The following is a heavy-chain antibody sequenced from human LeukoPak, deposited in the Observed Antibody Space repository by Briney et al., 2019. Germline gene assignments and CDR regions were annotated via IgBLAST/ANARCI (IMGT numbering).Heavy chain of an antibody. D-gene: IGHD2-2*01. CDR3: AKETCTGTSCSTDY. Sequence: TGGSLRLSCAASGFTFSSSAMSWVRQVPGKGLEWVSGISGSGGSTYYTDSVEGRFTISRDNSKNTLYLQMNSLRAEDTAVYYCAKETCTGTSCSTDYWGQGTLVTVSS. J-gene: IGHJ4*02. CDR1: GFTFSSSA. V-gene: IGHV3-23*01. CDR2: ISGSGGST.